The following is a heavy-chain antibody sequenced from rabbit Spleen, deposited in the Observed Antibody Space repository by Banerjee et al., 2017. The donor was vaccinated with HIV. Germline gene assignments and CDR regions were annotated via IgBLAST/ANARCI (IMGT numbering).Heavy chain of an antibody. D-gene: IGHD5-1*01. CDR2: MAAGSSGFT. V-gene: IGHV1S40*01. CDR3: ARGASVDGSGANL. Sequence: QSLEESGGDLVKPGASLTLTCTASGFSLTSSDYMCWVRQAPGKGLEWIACMAAGSSGFTYFASWAKGRFTISKTSSTTVTLQITSLTGADTATYFCARGASVDGSGANLWGQGTLVTVS. J-gene: IGHJ3*01. CDR1: GFSLTSSDY.